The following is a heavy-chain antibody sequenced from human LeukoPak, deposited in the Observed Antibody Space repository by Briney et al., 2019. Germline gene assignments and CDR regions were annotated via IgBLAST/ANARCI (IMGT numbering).Heavy chain of an antibody. CDR3: AGSSGSYRHIDC. V-gene: IGHV1-3*01. D-gene: IGHD1-26*01. CDR2: INAGNGNT. Sequence: ASVKVSCKASGYTFTSYAMHWVRQAPGQRLEWMGWINAGNGNTKYSQKFQGRVTITRDTSASTAYMELSSLRSEDTAVYYCAGSSGSYRHIDCWGQGTLVTVSS. CDR1: GYTFTSYA. J-gene: IGHJ4*02.